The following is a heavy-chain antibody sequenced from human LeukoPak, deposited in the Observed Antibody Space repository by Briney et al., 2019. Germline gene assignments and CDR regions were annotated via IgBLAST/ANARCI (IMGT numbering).Heavy chain of an antibody. J-gene: IGHJ4*02. CDR2: IYYNGKT. Sequence: PSETLSLTCIVSGDSISNGQYYWSWIRQPPGKGLEWIGYIYYNGKTYYKPSLKSRVSMSMDTSKNQFSLNLTSVTAADTAVYYCAGGPYDSSGYYYDYWGQGTLVTVSS. CDR1: GDSISNGQYY. D-gene: IGHD3-22*01. V-gene: IGHV4-30-4*01. CDR3: AGGPYDSSGYYYDY.